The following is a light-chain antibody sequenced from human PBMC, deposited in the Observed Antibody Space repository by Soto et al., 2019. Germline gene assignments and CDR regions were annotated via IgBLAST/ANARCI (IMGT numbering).Light chain of an antibody. V-gene: IGLV1-44*01. J-gene: IGLJ3*02. CDR2: SND. CDR3: SSFTTSATLV. Sequence: QSVLTQPPSASGTPGQGVTISCSGSSSNIGTNTVNWYKQLPGTAPKLLIYSNDLRPSGVPDRFSGSKSGTSASLAISGLQSEDEADYYCSSFTTSATLVFGGGTKLTVL. CDR1: SSNIGTNT.